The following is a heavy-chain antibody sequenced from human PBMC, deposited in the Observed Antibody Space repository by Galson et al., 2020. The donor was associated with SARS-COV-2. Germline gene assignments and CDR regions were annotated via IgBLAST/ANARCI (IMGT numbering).Heavy chain of an antibody. CDR3: ARQVVAKTYYFDF. J-gene: IGHJ4*02. CDR2: IHRSGST. CDR1: GYSISSGYY. D-gene: IGHD2-15*01. Sequence: ASETLSLTCNVSGYSISSGYYWMWIRQSPEKGLEWIANIHRSGSTYYNPSLKSRATISVETSRNQFSLRLKSMTAADTAVYYCARQVVAKTYYFDFWGQGILVTVSS. V-gene: IGHV4-38-2*02.